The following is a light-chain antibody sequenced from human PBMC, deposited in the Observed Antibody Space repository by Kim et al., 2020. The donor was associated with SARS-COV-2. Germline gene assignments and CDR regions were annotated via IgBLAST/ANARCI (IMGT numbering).Light chain of an antibody. CDR2: SND. CDR1: SSNIGNNT. V-gene: IGLV1-44*01. Sequence: GQRVTSSCSGSSSNIGNNTVNWYKQLPGTAPRLLIYSNDERPSGVPDRFSGSKSGTSAALAISGLQSEDEANYYCAAWDDSLNGWVFGGGTKLTVL. CDR3: AAWDDSLNGWV. J-gene: IGLJ3*02.